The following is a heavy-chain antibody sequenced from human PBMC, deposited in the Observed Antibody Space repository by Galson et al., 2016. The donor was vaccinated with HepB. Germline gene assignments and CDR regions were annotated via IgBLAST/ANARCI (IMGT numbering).Heavy chain of an antibody. CDR2: IRGDGRDT. J-gene: IGHJ4*01. Sequence: SLRLSCAASGFTFSNYWMHWVRQAPEEGLVWVSRIRGDGRDTVYADSVRGRFTISRDNAKNTLYLQMESLRTGDTAVDYCARDNEGYSFDYWGHGTLVTVSS. V-gene: IGHV3-74*01. D-gene: IGHD5-18*01. CDR1: GFTFSNYW. CDR3: ARDNEGYSFDY.